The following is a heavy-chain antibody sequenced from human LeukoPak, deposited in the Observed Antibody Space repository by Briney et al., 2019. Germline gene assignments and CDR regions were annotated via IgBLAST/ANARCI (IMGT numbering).Heavy chain of an antibody. J-gene: IGHJ4*02. V-gene: IGHV3-21*06. CDR1: GFTLSSYS. CDR2: ISTSSSYI. Sequence: GGSLRLSCAASGFTLSSYSMNWVRQAPGKGLEWVSSISTSSSYIYYADSVKGRFTISRDNAKNSLSLEMNSLRAEDMAVYYCARDNRATAATGSFFDYWGQGTLITVSS. CDR3: ARDNRATAATGSFFDY. D-gene: IGHD6-13*01.